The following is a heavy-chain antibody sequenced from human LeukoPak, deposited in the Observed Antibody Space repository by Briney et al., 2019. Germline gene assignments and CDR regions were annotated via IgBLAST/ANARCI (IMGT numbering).Heavy chain of an antibody. J-gene: IGHJ3*02. CDR3: ARGYDYVWGSYTSAFDI. V-gene: IGHV4-34*01. Sequence: SETLSLTCAVYGGSFSGYYWSWIRQPPGKGLEWIGEINHSGSTNYNPSLKSRVTMSVDTSKNQFSLKLSSVTAADTAVYYCARGYDYVWGSYTSAFDIWGQGTMVTVSS. CDR2: INHSGST. CDR1: GGSFSGYY. D-gene: IGHD3-16*01.